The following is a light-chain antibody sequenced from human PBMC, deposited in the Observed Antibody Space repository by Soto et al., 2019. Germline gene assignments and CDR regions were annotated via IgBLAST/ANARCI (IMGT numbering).Light chain of an antibody. CDR2: DDN. CDR3: QSYDSSLSGYV. V-gene: IGLV1-40*01. J-gene: IGLJ1*01. Sequence: QSVLTQPPSVSGAPGQRVTISCTGSSSNIGAGYDLHWYRQLPGTAPKLLIYDDNNRPSGVPDRFSGSKSGTSASLAISGLQAEDEADYYCQSYDSSLSGYVFGTGTKATVL. CDR1: SSNIGAGYD.